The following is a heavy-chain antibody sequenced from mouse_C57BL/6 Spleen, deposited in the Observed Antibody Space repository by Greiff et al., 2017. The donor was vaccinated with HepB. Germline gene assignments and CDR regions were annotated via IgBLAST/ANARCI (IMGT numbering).Heavy chain of an antibody. CDR2: IYPGDGDT. V-gene: IGHV1-80*01. Sequence: QVQLQQSGAELVKPGASVKISCKASGYSFSSYWMNWVKQRPGKGLEWIGQIYPGDGDTNYNGKFKGKATLTADKSSSTAYMQLSSLTSEDSAVYFCARPGNYVDYYAMDYWGQGTSVTVSS. CDR3: ARPGNYVDYYAMDY. J-gene: IGHJ4*01. CDR1: GYSFSSYW. D-gene: IGHD2-1*01.